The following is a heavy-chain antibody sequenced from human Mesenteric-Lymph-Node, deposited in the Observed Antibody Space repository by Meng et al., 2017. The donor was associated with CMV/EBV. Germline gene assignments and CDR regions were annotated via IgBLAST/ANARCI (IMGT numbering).Heavy chain of an antibody. CDR2: ISSSSSYI. J-gene: IGHJ5*02. Sequence: GESLKISCAASGFTFSTYSMNWVRQAPGKGLEWVSSISSSSSYIYHADSVKGRFTISRDNAKKSLYLQMNSLRAEDTAVYYCARAQVPAATRENWFDPWGQGTLVTVSS. V-gene: IGHV3-21*01. D-gene: IGHD2-2*01. CDR3: ARAQVPAATRENWFDP. CDR1: GFTFSTYS.